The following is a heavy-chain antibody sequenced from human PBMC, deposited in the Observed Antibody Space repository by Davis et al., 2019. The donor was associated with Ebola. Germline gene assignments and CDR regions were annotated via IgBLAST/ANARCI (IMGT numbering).Heavy chain of an antibody. D-gene: IGHD3-9*01. CDR3: AKDGSFDILTIQY. J-gene: IGHJ1*01. CDR1: GFTFSDYY. Sequence: GGSLRLSCAASGFTFSDYYMSWIRQAPGKGLEWVTVMSSDGRNKYYADSVMGRFTIYRDNSKNTLYLQMNSLRTDDTAVYYCAKDGSFDILTIQYWGQGTLVTVSS. V-gene: IGHV3-30*18. CDR2: MSSDGRNK.